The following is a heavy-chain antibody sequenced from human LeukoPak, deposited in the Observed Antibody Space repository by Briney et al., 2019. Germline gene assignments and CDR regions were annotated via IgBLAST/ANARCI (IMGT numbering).Heavy chain of an antibody. CDR3: ARPLWAGPAATGY. J-gene: IGHJ4*02. CDR1: GFTFSSYS. D-gene: IGHD2-2*01. Sequence: GGSLRLSCAASGFTFSSYSMNWVRQAPGKGLEWVSYISSSSSTIYYADSVKGRFTISRDNAKNSLYLQMNSLRAEDTAVYYCARPLWAGPAATGYWGQGTLVTVSS. CDR2: ISSSSSTI. V-gene: IGHV3-48*01.